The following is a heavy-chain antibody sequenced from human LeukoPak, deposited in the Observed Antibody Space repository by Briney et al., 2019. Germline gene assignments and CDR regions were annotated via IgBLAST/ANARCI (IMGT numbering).Heavy chain of an antibody. CDR3: AREKIGYYDGSGRGWFDP. D-gene: IGHD3-22*01. Sequence: AGGSLRLSCAASGFTFSSYGMSWVRQAPGKGLEWVSAISGSGGSTYYADSVKGRFTISRDNSKNTLYLQMNSLRAEDTAVYYCAREKIGYYDGSGRGWFDPWGQGTLVTVSS. J-gene: IGHJ5*02. CDR2: ISGSGGST. CDR1: GFTFSSYG. V-gene: IGHV3-23*01.